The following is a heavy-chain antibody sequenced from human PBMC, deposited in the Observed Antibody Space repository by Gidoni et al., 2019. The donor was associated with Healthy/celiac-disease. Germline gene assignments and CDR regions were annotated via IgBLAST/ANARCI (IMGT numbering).Heavy chain of an antibody. CDR2: IYYSGST. CDR3: ARVGYYDSSGYSWKRAFDI. D-gene: IGHD3-22*01. Sequence: QVQLQESGPGLVKPSQTLSLTCTVSGGSICSGGYYWSWIRQHPGKGLEWIGYIYYSGSTYYNPSLKSRVTISVDTSKNQFSLKLSSVTAADTAVYYCARVGYYDSSGYSWKRAFDIWGQGTMVTVSS. V-gene: IGHV4-31*03. CDR1: GGSICSGGYY. J-gene: IGHJ3*02.